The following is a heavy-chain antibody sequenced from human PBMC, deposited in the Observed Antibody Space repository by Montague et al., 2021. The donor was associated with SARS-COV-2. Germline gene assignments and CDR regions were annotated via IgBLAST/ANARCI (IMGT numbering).Heavy chain of an antibody. D-gene: IGHD2-2*01. CDR3: ARIPVGSKYYFDF. CDR1: GDSVSSNLAT. CDR2: TYYRSKWYN. Sequence: CAISGDSVSSNLATWNWIRQAPSRGLEWLGRTYYRSKWYNDYAESVKSRITIDPDTSKHQFSLHLNSVTPEDTAAYYCARIPVGSKYYFDFWGQGTLDTVSS. V-gene: IGHV6-1*01. J-gene: IGHJ4*02.